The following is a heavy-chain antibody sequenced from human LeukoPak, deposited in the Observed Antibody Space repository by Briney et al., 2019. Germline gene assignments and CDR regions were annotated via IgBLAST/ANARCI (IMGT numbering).Heavy chain of an antibody. CDR1: GYTFTCQY. CDR3: ARVVTTTWNSYTGWFDL. CDR2: INPNSGGT. D-gene: IGHD4-11*01. V-gene: IGHV1-2*02. Sequence: GASVKVSCKASGYTFTCQYIHWVRQAPGQGVEWMGWINPNSGGTNYAQKFQGRVTITRDTSITTTYMELNRRRSADTAVYYCARVVTTTWNSYTGWFDLWGQGTLVTVSS. J-gene: IGHJ5*02.